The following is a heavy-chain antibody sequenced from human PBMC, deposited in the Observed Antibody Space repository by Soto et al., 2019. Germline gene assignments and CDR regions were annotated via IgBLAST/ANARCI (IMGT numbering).Heavy chain of an antibody. CDR2: IYYSGST. Sequence: QVQLQESGPGLVKPSETLSLTCTVSGGSISSYYWSWIRQPPGKGLEWIGYIYYSGSTNYNPSLKSRVTISVDPSKNQFSLKLSSVTAADTAVYYCARDDVLGAFDIWGQGTMVTVSS. J-gene: IGHJ3*02. V-gene: IGHV4-59*01. CDR3: ARDDVLGAFDI. CDR1: GGSISSYY. D-gene: IGHD3-16*01.